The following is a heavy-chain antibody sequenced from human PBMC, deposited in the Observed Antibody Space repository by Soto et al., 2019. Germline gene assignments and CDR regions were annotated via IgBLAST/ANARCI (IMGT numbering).Heavy chain of an antibody. CDR2: IYSGGNT. CDR3: TRRPGS. D-gene: IGHD7-27*01. V-gene: IGHV3-66*01. J-gene: IGHJ5*02. Sequence: EVQLVESGXXXXXXXXXXRLSCAASGFTVSNNYMSWVRQAPGKGLEWVSFIYSGGNTYYADSVKGRFTISRDKSKNTLYLQMNNLRVEDTAVYYCTRRPGSWGQGTLVTVSS. CDR1: GFTVSNNY.